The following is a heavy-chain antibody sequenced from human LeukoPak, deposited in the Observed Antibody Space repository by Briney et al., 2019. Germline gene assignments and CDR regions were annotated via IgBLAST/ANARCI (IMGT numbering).Heavy chain of an antibody. CDR3: ARVLGNGYSGFDLFNYGMDV. J-gene: IGHJ6*02. CDR1: GFTFDTYG. D-gene: IGHD5-12*01. CDR2: ISYEGGNR. V-gene: IGHV3-30*09. Sequence: GGSLRLSCAASGFTFDTYGLHWVRQAPGKGLERVAAISYEGGNRYYANSVKGRFAISRDNLQTTLYLQMDSLGDDDTAVYYCARVLGNGYSGFDLFNYGMDVWGQGTTVTVSS.